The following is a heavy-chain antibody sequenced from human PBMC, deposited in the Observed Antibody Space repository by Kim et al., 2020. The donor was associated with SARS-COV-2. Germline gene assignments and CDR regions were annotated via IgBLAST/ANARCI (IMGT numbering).Heavy chain of an antibody. Sequence: GGSLRLSCAASGFTFSSYWMSWVRQAPGKGLEWVANIKQDGSEKYYVDSVKGRFTISRDNAKNSLYLQMNSLRAEDTAVYYCARQGTAYDFWSGYYTCGFDYWGQGTLVTVSS. CDR3: ARQGTAYDFWSGYYTCGFDY. J-gene: IGHJ4*02. V-gene: IGHV3-7*01. CDR1: GFTFSSYW. CDR2: IKQDGSEK. D-gene: IGHD3-3*01.